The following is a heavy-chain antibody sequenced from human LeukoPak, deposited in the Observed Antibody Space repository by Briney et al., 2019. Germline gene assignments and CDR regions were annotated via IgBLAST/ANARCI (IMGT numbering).Heavy chain of an antibody. CDR3: ACYLFRWSDLGY. CDR2: IKLDCSEK. J-gene: IGHJ4*02. V-gene: IGHV3-7*01. Sequence: GGSLRLSCAVSGFTFSDYCMTWVRQAPAQGLEWVANIKLDCSEKYYVDSVKGRFTISRDNAKNTLYLQMNSLRVGDTAVYYCACYLFRWSDLGYWGQGTMVTVSS. CDR1: GFTFSDYC. D-gene: IGHD2-8*02.